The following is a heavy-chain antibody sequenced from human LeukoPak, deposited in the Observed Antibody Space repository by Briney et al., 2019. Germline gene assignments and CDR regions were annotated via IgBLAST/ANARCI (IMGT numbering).Heavy chain of an antibody. CDR2: ISYDGSDK. CDR1: GFTSSRNA. Sequence: GGSLRLSCVASGFTSSRNAMHWVRQAPGKGPEWVAIISYDGSDKYYADSVKGRFTISRDNSKNTLYLQMNSLRAEDTAVYYCAKPGYCSSATSCLNWFDPWGQGTLVTVSS. CDR3: AKPGYCSSATSCLNWFDP. V-gene: IGHV3-30*18. D-gene: IGHD2-8*02. J-gene: IGHJ5*02.